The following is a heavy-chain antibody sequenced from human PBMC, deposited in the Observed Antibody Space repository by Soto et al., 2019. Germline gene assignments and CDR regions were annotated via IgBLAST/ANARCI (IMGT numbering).Heavy chain of an antibody. CDR1: GGSISSGGYY. V-gene: IGHV4-31*03. CDR2: IYYSGST. CDR3: ARVLSYNWFVP. D-gene: IGHD3-3*01. J-gene: IGHJ5*02. Sequence: PSETLSLTCIVSGGSISSGGYYWSWIRQHPGKDLEWIGYIYYSGSTYYNPSLKSRVTISVDTSKNQFSLKLSSVTAADTAVYYCARVLSYNWFVPWVQGTLVTVSS.